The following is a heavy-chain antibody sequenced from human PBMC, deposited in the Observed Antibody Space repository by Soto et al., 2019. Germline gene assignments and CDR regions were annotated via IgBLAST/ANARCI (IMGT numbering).Heavy chain of an antibody. V-gene: IGHV1-69*01. CDR1: GGTFSRHA. CDR3: ARGWGYDSNDYYYAY. J-gene: IGHJ4*02. D-gene: IGHD3-22*01. Sequence: QVQLVQSGAEVRKPGSSVKVSCKASGGTFSRHAISWVRQAPGQGLEWMGGIIPIFGTANHAQKFQGRVTIIADESTSTGYMELSILRSEDTAMYYCARGWGYDSNDYYYAYWGQGTLVIVSS. CDR2: IIPIFGTA.